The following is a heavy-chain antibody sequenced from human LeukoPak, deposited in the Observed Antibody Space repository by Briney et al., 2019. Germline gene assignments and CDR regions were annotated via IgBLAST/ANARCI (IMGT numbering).Heavy chain of an antibody. V-gene: IGHV3-30*02. CDR2: IRYDGSNK. CDR3: AKEDSSGWSGTYFDY. Sequence: GGSLRLSCAASGFTFSFYTMTWVRQAPGKGLEWVAFIRYDGSNKYYADSVKGRFTISRDNSKDTLYLQMNSLRAEDTAVYYCAKEDSSGWSGTYFDYWGQGTLVTVSS. D-gene: IGHD6-19*01. J-gene: IGHJ4*02. CDR1: GFTFSFYT.